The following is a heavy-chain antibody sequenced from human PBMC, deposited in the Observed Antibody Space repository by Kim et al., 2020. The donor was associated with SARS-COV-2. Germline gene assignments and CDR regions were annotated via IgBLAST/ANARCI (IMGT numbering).Heavy chain of an antibody. J-gene: IGHJ4*02. CDR3: AREADIAAAGTTGPFDY. V-gene: IGHV3-30*01. Sequence: VKGRFTISRDNSNNTLYLQIHSLSAEDPALYYCAREADIAAAGTTGPFDYWGQGTLVTVSS. D-gene: IGHD6-13*01.